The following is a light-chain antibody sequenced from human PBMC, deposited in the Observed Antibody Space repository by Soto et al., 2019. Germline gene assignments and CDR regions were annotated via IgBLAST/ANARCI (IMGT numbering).Light chain of an antibody. CDR1: QTINRL. V-gene: IGKV1-5*01. Sequence: DIQITHSPSTLSASVVDRVTITCRASQTINRLLAWYQQKPGKAPRLLIYDASSLESGVPSRFSGSGSGTEFTLTISSLQPDDFATYYCQHKTFGQGTKVDIK. CDR3: QHKT. J-gene: IGKJ1*01. CDR2: DAS.